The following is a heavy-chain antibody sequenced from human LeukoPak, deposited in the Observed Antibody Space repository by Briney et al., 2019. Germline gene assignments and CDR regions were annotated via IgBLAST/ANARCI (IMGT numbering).Heavy chain of an antibody. CDR3: ARSSDGYNWIIDY. J-gene: IGHJ4*02. CDR1: GGTFSSYA. D-gene: IGHD5-24*01. Sequence: SVKFSCKASGGTFSSYAISWVRQAPRQGLEWMGRIIPIFGIANYAQKFQGRVTITADKSTSTAYMELSSLRSEDTAVYYCARSSDGYNWIIDYWGQGTLVTVSS. V-gene: IGHV1-69*04. CDR2: IIPIFGIA.